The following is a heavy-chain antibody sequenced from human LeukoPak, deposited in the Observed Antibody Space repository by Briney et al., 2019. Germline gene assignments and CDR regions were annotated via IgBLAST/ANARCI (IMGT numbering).Heavy chain of an antibody. J-gene: IGHJ4*02. Sequence: GESLKISCKGSGYSFTSYWIGWVRQMPGKGLEWMGIIYPGDSDTRYSPSFQGQVTISADKSISTAYLQWSSLKASDTAMYCCARRLDSYGYYFDYWGQGTLVTVSS. V-gene: IGHV5-51*01. CDR3: ARRLDSYGYYFDY. CDR1: GYSFTSYW. D-gene: IGHD5-18*01. CDR2: IYPGDSDT.